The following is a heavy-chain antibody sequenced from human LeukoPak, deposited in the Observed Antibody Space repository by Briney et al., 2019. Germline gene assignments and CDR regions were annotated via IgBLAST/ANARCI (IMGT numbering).Heavy chain of an antibody. CDR3: ARGEFGDYYYFYMDV. V-gene: IGHV3-20*04. J-gene: IGHJ6*03. Sequence: GGSLRLSCAASGFTFDDYGMSWVRQAPGKGLEWVSGINWNGGSTTYADSVKGRFTISRDNGKNSLYLQMNSLRAEDTATYYCARGEFGDYYYFYMDVWGKGTTVTVSS. CDR2: INWNGGST. D-gene: IGHD2/OR15-2a*01. CDR1: GFTFDDYG.